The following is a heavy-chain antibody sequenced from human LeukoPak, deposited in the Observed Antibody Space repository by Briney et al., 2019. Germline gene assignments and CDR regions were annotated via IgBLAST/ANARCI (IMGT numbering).Heavy chain of an antibody. CDR1: GGSIGSYY. CDR3: ARGAVKITTVVTRYWYFDL. Sequence: SETLSLTCTVSGGSIGSYYWSWIRHPPGQGLEWIGEINHSGSTNYNPSLKRRVTISVDTSKNQFSLKLSSVTAADTAVYFCARGAVKITTVVTRYWYFDLWGRGTLVTVSS. D-gene: IGHD4-23*01. CDR2: INHSGST. J-gene: IGHJ2*01. V-gene: IGHV4-34*01.